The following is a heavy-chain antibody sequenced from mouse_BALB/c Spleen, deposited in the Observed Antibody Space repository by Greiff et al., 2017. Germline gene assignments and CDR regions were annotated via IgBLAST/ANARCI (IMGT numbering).Heavy chain of an antibody. D-gene: IGHD1-2*01. V-gene: IGHV2-2*02. CDR1: GFSLTSYG. CDR2: IWSGGST. CDR3: ARNSDYGYFYYYAMDY. Sequence: VQLVESGPGLVQPSQSLSITCTVSGFSLTSYGVHWVRQSPGKGLEWLGVIWSGGSTDYNAAFISRLSISKDNSKSQVFFKMNSLQANDTAIYYCARNSDYGYFYYYAMDYWGQGTSVTVSS. J-gene: IGHJ4*01.